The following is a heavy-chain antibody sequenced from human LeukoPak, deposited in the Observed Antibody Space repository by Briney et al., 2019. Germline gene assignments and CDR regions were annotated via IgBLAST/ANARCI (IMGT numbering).Heavy chain of an antibody. CDR1: GGSISSGGYS. V-gene: IGHV4-30-4*07. Sequence: SETLSLTCAVSGGSISSGGYSWSWIRQPPGKAMEFIAYIYYTGNTYFNPSLKSRVTISVDTSNNQFSLKLNSVTAADTAVYYCARAPGTGYDFWSDYYHNWFDPWGQGTLVTVSS. D-gene: IGHD3-3*01. J-gene: IGHJ5*02. CDR2: IYYTGNT. CDR3: ARAPGTGYDFWSDYYHNWFDP.